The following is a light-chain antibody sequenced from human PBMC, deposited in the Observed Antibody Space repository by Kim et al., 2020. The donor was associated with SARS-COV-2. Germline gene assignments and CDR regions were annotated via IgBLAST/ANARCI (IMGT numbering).Light chain of an antibody. Sequence: QRNTFSCSERTPNLGSNPVNWYQHFPGTAPQLPIDTDDRRPSGVSDRVSCSKSGTSASLAISALRSEDEAAYYWATWDDSLDVWMFGGGTKVTV. CDR3: ATWDDSLDVWM. CDR2: TDD. CDR1: TPNLGSNP. V-gene: IGLV1-44*01. J-gene: IGLJ3*02.